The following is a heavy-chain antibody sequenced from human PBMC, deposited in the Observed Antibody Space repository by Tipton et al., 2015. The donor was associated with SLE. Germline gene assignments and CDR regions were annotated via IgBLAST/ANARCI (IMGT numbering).Heavy chain of an antibody. Sequence: TLSLTCAVYGGSFSGYYWSWIRQPPGKGLEWIGEINHSGSTNYNPSLKSRVTISVDTSKNQFSLKLSSVTAADTAVYYCGSTPWGYYYYMDVWGKGTTVTVSS. CDR2: INHSGST. CDR3: GSTPWGYYYYMDV. D-gene: IGHD7-27*01. V-gene: IGHV4-34*01. CDR1: GGSFSGYY. J-gene: IGHJ6*03.